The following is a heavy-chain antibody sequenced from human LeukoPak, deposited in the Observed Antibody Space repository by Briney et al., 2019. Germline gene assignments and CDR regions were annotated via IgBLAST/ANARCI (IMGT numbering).Heavy chain of an antibody. D-gene: IGHD3-10*01. Sequence: GGSLRLSCAASGFTFRSYWMTWVRQSPGKGLEWVANIKQDGSETHHVDSVKGRFTISRDNAKDSLYLEMNSLRAEDTAVYYCARGGQAGXXDLXXXGTXVTVSS. V-gene: IGHV3-7*01. CDR2: IKQDGSET. CDR3: ARGGQAGXXDL. J-gene: IGHJ5*02. CDR1: GFTFRSYW.